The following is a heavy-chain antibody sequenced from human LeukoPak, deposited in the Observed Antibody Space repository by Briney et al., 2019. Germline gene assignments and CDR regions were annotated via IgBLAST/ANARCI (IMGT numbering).Heavy chain of an antibody. Sequence: PGGSLRLSCAASGFTFSSYGMSWVRQAPGKGLEWVSAISGSGGSTYYADSVKGRFTISRDNSKNTLYLQMNSLRAEDTALYYCARSRRSYDSTGFPHYWGQGTLVTVSS. CDR1: GFTFSSYG. D-gene: IGHD3-22*01. J-gene: IGHJ4*02. CDR2: ISGSGGST. CDR3: ARSRRSYDSTGFPHY. V-gene: IGHV3-23*01.